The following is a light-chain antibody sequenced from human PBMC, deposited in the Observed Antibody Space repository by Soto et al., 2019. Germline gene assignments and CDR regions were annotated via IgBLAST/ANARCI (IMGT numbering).Light chain of an antibody. CDR2: AAS. J-gene: IGKJ1*01. V-gene: IGKV3-20*01. Sequence: ENVLTQSPGTLSLSPGEGATLSCRASQSVSSSYLGWYQQKPGQAPRLLIYAASSRSTGIPNRFSGSGSGTDFTLSISRLEPEDFAVYYCHHYATSSRTFGQGTKLEIK. CDR3: HHYATSSRT. CDR1: QSVSSSY.